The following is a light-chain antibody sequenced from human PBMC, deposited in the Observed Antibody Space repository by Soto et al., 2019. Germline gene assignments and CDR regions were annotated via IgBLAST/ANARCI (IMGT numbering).Light chain of an antibody. CDR1: PDIMYD. J-gene: IGKJ4*01. CDR3: QQYDNLPLP. CDR2: DAS. V-gene: IGKV1-33*01. Sequence: DIQMTQSPSSLSASVGDRVTITCQASPDIMYDFNWYQQKPGTAPKLLIYDASNFETGVPSRFSGSGSGTDFTCTISSLQPEDIATYYCQQYDNLPLPFGGGTKVEIK.